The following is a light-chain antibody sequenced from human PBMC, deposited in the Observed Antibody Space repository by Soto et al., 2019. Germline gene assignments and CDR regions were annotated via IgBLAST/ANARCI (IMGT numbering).Light chain of an antibody. CDR1: SSDFGSYNL. V-gene: IGLV2-23*01. Sequence: QSALTQPASVSGSPGQSITISCTGTSSDFGSYNLVSWYQQHPGKAPKLMIYEDSKWPSGVSNRFSGSKSGNTASLTISGLQAEDDADYYCCSYAGSSTYVFGTGTKVTVL. CDR3: CSYAGSSTYV. CDR2: EDS. J-gene: IGLJ1*01.